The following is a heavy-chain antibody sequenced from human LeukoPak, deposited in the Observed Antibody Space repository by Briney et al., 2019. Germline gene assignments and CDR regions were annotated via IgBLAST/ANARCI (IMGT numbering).Heavy chain of an antibody. CDR1: GFTFSSYA. D-gene: IGHD6-19*01. CDR3: ARGLFGSSYSSGWYLMGY. J-gene: IGHJ4*02. Sequence: GGSLRLSCAASGFTFSSYAMHWVRQATGKGLEHVSSISSNGGITYYANSVKRRFTIHRDNSKNTLYLQMGSLRAEDTAVYYCARGLFGSSYSSGWYLMGYWGQGTLVPVSS. V-gene: IGHV3-64*01. CDR2: ISSNGGIT.